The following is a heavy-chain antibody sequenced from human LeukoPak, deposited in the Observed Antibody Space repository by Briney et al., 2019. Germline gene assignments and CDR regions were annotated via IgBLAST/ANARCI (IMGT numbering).Heavy chain of an antibody. V-gene: IGHV4-4*07. CDR2: IYTSGST. Sequence: SETLSLTCTVSGGSIRSYYWSWIRQPAGKGLEWIGRIYTSGSTNYNPSLKSRVTMLVDTSKNQFSLKLSSVTAADTAVYYCASESGSTGFDYWGQGTLVTVSS. CDR3: ASESGSTGFDY. J-gene: IGHJ4*02. CDR1: GGSIRSYY. D-gene: IGHD2-2*01.